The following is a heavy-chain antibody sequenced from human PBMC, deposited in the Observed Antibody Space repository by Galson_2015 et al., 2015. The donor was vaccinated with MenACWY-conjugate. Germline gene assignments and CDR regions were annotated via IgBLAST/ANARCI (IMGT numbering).Heavy chain of an antibody. CDR1: GFRFSSYT. CDR3: ARPKVLCSGTYYNGYFDY. CDR2: IWWDGSEK. D-gene: IGHD3-10*02. J-gene: IGHJ4*02. Sequence: SLRLSCAASGFRFSSYTLYWVRQAPGKGLEWVAVIWWDGSEKYFADSVKGRFTISRDNSKNVLFLEMNSLRVEDTAVYYCARPKVLCSGTYYNGYFDYWGQGTLVAVSS. V-gene: IGHV3-33*08.